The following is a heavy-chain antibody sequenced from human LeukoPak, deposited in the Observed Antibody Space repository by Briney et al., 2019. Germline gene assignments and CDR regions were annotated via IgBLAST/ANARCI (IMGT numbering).Heavy chain of an antibody. CDR3: AREVRDGYNAWDY. J-gene: IGHJ4*02. V-gene: IGHV1-2*02. Sequence: ASVKVSCKASGYTFTCYYMHWVRQAPGQGLEWMGGINTNSGGTNYAQKFQGRVTMTRDTSISTAYMELSRLRSDDTAVYYCAREVRDGYNAWDYWGQGTLVTVSS. CDR2: INTNSGGT. D-gene: IGHD5-24*01. CDR1: GYTFTCYY.